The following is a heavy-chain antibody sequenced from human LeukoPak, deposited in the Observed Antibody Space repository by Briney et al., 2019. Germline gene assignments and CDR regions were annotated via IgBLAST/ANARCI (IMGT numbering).Heavy chain of an antibody. CDR3: ARFRAAAGFDY. Sequence: SETLSLTCAVYGGSFSGYYWSWIRQPPGKGLEWIGEINRSGSTNYNPSLKSRVTISVDTSKNQFSLKLSSVTAADTAVYYCARFRAAAGFDYWGQGTLVTVSS. CDR2: INRSGST. J-gene: IGHJ4*02. D-gene: IGHD6-13*01. V-gene: IGHV4-34*01. CDR1: GGSFSGYY.